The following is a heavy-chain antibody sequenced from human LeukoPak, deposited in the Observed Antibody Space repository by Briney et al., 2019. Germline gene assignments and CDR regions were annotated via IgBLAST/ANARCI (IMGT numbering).Heavy chain of an antibody. D-gene: IGHD1-26*01. CDR3: ARRSYGEGWPFDY. Sequence: SETLSLTCTVSGGSISSYYWSWIRQPPGKGLEWMGNIYYSGSTSYNPSLKSRVTISVDTSKKQFSLKLSSVTAADTAVYYCARRSYGEGWPFDYWGQGTLVTVSS. J-gene: IGHJ4*02. CDR2: IYYSGST. V-gene: IGHV4-59*01. CDR1: GGSISSYY.